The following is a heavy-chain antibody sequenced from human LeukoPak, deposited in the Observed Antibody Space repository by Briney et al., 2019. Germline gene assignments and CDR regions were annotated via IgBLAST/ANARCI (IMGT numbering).Heavy chain of an antibody. CDR2: INHSGST. V-gene: IGHV4-34*01. J-gene: IGHJ4*02. D-gene: IGHD4-17*01. CDR3: ARLKATVSIHAYFDS. CDR1: GGSFSGYY. Sequence: SETLSLTCAVYGGSFSGYYWSWIRQPPGKGLEWIGEINHSGSTNYNPSLKSRVTISVDTSKNQFSLKLSSVTAADTAVYYCARLKATVSIHAYFDSWGQGTLVTVSS.